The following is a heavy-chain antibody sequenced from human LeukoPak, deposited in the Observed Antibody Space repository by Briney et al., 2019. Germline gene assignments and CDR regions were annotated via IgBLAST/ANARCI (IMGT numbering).Heavy chain of an antibody. Sequence: TGGSLRLSCAASGFTFSSYGMHWVRQAPGKGLEWVAFIRYDGSNKYYADSVKGRFTISRDNSKNTLYLQMNSLRAEDTAVYYCARDGVPTVVEPLYYFDYWGQGTLVTVSS. CDR3: ARDGVPTVVEPLYYFDY. J-gene: IGHJ4*02. CDR2: IRYDGSNK. CDR1: GFTFSSYG. D-gene: IGHD4-23*01. V-gene: IGHV3-30*02.